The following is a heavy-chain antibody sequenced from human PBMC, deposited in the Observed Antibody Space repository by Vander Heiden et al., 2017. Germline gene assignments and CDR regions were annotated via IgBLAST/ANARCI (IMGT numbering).Heavy chain of an antibody. CDR2: ISGSGGST. D-gene: IGHD5-18*01. CDR3: AKVSNVDTAMVPHFDY. J-gene: IGHJ4*02. CDR1: GFTFSSYA. V-gene: IGHV3-23*01. Sequence: EVQLLESGGGLVQPGGSLRLSCADSGFTFSSYAMRWVRQAPGKGLEWVSAISGSGGSTYYADSVKGRFTISRDNSKNTLYLQMNSLRAEDTAVYYCAKVSNVDTAMVPHFDYWGQGTLVTVSS.